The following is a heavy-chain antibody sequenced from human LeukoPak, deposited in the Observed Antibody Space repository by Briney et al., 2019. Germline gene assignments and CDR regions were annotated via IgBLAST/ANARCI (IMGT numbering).Heavy chain of an antibody. D-gene: IGHD5-24*01. V-gene: IGHV3-7*04. Sequence: GGSLRLSCAASGFIFSQYSMNWVRQAPGKGLEWVTNIKQDGSKKSYVDSVKGRFTISRDNAKNSLYLQMNSLRAEDTAIYYCTRVGYIDEGIDYWGQGTLVTVSS. CDR1: GFIFSQYS. J-gene: IGHJ4*02. CDR3: TRVGYIDEGIDY. CDR2: IKQDGSKK.